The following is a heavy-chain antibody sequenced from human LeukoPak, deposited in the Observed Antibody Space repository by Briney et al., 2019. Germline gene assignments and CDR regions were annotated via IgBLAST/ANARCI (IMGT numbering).Heavy chain of an antibody. CDR2: IYYSGST. J-gene: IGHJ3*02. D-gene: IGHD3-3*01. CDR3: ATNSVLRFLGWAFDI. V-gene: IGHV4-59*01. CDR1: GGSISSYY. Sequence: SETLSLTCTVSGGSISSYYWGWIRQPPGKGLEWIGYIYYSGSTNYNPSLKSRVTISVDTSKNQFSLKLSSVTAADTAVYYCATNSVLRFLGWAFDIWGQGTMVTVSS.